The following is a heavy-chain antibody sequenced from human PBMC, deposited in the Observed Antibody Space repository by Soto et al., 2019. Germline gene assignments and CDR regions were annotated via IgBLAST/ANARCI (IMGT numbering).Heavy chain of an antibody. Sequence: QVQLVQSGAEVKKPGASVKVSCKASGYIFTRSGISWVRQAPGQGLEWMGWISTYNGDTNYAQTFQDRVTMTTDTSTSTAYMELRSLRSDDTAVYYCAREGVAPYYYYGMDVWGQGTPVSVSS. V-gene: IGHV1-18*01. CDR3: AREGVAPYYYYGMDV. D-gene: IGHD5-12*01. CDR2: ISTYNGDT. CDR1: GYIFTRSG. J-gene: IGHJ6*02.